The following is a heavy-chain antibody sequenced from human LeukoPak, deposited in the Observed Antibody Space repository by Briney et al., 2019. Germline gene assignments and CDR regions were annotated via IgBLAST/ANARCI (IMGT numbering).Heavy chain of an antibody. J-gene: IGHJ4*02. CDR1: GFTVSSNY. CDR2: IYSGGST. CDR3: AREVVSISPHFDY. Sequence: GRSLRLSCAASGFTVSSNYMSWVRQAPGKGLEWVSVIYSGGSTYYADSVKGRFTISRDNSKNTLYLQMNSLRAEDTAVYYCAREVVSISPHFDYWGQGTLVTVSS. V-gene: IGHV3-66*01. D-gene: IGHD3-10*01.